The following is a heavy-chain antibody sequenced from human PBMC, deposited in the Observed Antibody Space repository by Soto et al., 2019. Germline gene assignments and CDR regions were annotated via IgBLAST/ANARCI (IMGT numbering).Heavy chain of an antibody. J-gene: IGHJ4*02. CDR2: INRSGGSA. Sequence: GGSLRLSCEASGFTFSSYAMSWVRQAPGKGLEWVSSINRSGGSANYADSVKGRFTISRDDSKSILSLQMNSLRAEDTAIYYCAKHYYFDCWGQGSLVTVAS. CDR3: AKHYYFDC. CDR1: GFTFSSYA. D-gene: IGHD3-10*01. V-gene: IGHV3-23*01.